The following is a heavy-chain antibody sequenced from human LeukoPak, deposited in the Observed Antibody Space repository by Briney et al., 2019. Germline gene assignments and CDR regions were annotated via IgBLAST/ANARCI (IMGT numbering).Heavy chain of an antibody. CDR1: GGSISSSSYY. J-gene: IGHJ4*02. D-gene: IGHD1-1*01. V-gene: IGHV4-39*07. CDR3: ARDKYNWNDEAFDY. CDR2: IYYSGST. Sequence: SETLSLTCTVSGGSISSSSYYWGWIRQPPGKGLEWIGSIYYSGSTYYNPSLKSRVTISVDTSKNQFSLKLSSVTAADTAVYYCARDKYNWNDEAFDYWGQGTLVTVSS.